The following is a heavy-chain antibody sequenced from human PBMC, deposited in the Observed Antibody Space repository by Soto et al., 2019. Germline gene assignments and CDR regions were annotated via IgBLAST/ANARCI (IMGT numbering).Heavy chain of an antibody. V-gene: IGHV4-34*02. D-gene: IGHD3-3*01. Sequence: QVHLQQWGAGLLKPSETLSLTCAVYGGSVNGYYWNWIRQPPGKGLEWIGEINHTRGTHYNPSLKSRVTMSVDTSKNQFALRLSSVTAADTAIYYCATRITGFGLLIPPFDPWGQGTQVTVSS. CDR2: INHTRGT. CDR1: GGSVNGYY. CDR3: ATRITGFGLLIPPFDP. J-gene: IGHJ5*02.